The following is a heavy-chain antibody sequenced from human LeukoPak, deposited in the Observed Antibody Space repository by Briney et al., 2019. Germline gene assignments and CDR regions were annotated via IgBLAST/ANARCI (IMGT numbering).Heavy chain of an antibody. V-gene: IGHV3-33*01. CDR1: GFTFSSYG. CDR2: IWYDGSNK. Sequence: GGSLRLSCAASGFTFSSYGMHWVRQAPGKGLEWVAVIWYDGSNKYYADSVKGRFTISRDNSKNTLYLQMNSLRAEDTAVYYCAREPQRGVLRYSSSWYDFDYWGQGTLVTVSS. CDR3: AREPQRGVLRYSSSWYDFDY. J-gene: IGHJ4*02. D-gene: IGHD6-13*01.